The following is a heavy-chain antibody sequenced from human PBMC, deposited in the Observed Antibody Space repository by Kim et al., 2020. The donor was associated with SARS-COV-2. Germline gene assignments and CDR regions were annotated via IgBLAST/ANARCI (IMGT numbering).Heavy chain of an antibody. CDR3: ARDTPGQKAFDI. V-gene: IGHV6-1*01. Sequence: DFAISVKSRIPLTPDTSKNQFSLQLNSVTLEDTAVYYCARDTPGQKAFDIWGQGTMVTVSS. J-gene: IGHJ3*02.